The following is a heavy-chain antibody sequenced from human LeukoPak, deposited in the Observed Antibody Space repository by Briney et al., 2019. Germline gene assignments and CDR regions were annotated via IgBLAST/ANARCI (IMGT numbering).Heavy chain of an antibody. J-gene: IGHJ4*02. D-gene: IGHD3-10*01. CDR2: INPSGGST. CDR1: GYTFTSHY. V-gene: IGHV1-46*01. Sequence: GASVKVSCKASGYTFTSHYMHWVRQAPGQGLEWMGIINPSGGSTTYAQKFQGRVTMTRDTSTSTVYMELSSLRSEDTAVYYCARDLWANYYGSGSYWEAFDYWGQGTLVTVSS. CDR3: ARDLWANYYGSGSYWEAFDY.